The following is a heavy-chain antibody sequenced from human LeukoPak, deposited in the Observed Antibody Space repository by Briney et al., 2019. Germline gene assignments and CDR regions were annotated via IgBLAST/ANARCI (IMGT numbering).Heavy chain of an antibody. CDR2: IYYSGAT. CDR1: GGSISSLY. CDR3: ARHGPLDSGDYYYVGVGFDI. J-gene: IGHJ3*02. D-gene: IGHD3-22*01. V-gene: IGHV4-39*01. Sequence: PSETLSLTCTVSGGSISSLYWGWIRQPPGRGLEWIGSIYYSGATDYNPYFRSRVTRSVHTSNNHFSLKLNSVTAADTAVYYCARHGPLDSGDYYYVGVGFDIWGKERMVTVSS.